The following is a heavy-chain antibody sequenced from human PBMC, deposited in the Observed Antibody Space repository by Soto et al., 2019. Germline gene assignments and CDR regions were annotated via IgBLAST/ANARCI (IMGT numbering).Heavy chain of an antibody. CDR1: AYTFIDYY. D-gene: IGHD1-26*01. J-gene: IGHJ3*02. CDR2: INPENGGT. CDR3: ARDLREGYYDI. V-gene: IGHV1-2*04. Sequence: QAQLVQSGAEVKKPGAPAKVSCKASAYTFIDYYVHWMRQAPGQGLEWIGWINPENGGTKFAQKFQGWGTMTRDTSISTAYMELSRLRSDDTAIYYCARDLREGYYDIWGQGTMVTVSS.